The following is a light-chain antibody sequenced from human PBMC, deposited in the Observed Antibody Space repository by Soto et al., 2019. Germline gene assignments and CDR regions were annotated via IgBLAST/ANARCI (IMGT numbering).Light chain of an antibody. CDR1: SSDVGSYNL. CDR3: SSYTSSRAYV. J-gene: IGLJ1*01. V-gene: IGLV2-14*02. Sequence: QSALTQPASVSGSPGQSITISCIGTSSDVGSYNLVSWYQQHPGKAPKLMIHEVSNRPSGVSNRFSGSKSGNTASLTISGLQAEDEADYYCSSYTSSRAYVFGIGTKVTVL. CDR2: EVS.